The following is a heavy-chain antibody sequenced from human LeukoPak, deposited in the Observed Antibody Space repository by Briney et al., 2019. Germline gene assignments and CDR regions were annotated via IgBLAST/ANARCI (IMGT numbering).Heavy chain of an antibody. CDR1: GFTFSSYA. CDR3: ARDDTTGYLHIDY. V-gene: IGHV3-21*06. CDR2: ISSSSSYI. D-gene: IGHD3-22*01. J-gene: IGHJ4*02. Sequence: PGGSLRLSCAASGFTFSSYAMSWVRQAPGKGLEWVSSISSSSSYIYYADSVQGRFTISRDNAKNSLYLQMNSLRAEDTAVYYCARDDTTGYLHIDYWGQGTLVTVSS.